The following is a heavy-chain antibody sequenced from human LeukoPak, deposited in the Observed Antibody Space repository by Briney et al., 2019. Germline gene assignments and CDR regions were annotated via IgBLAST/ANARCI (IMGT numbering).Heavy chain of an antibody. V-gene: IGHV4-61*02. CDR1: GSSISSGSYY. D-gene: IGHD3-3*01. J-gene: IGHJ4*02. CDR3: ARGSGYRYYFDY. CDR2: IYTSGST. Sequence: SQTLSLTCTVSGSSISSGSYYRSWIRQPAGKGLEWIGRIYTSGSTNYNPSLKSRVTISVDTSKNQFSLKLSSVTAADTAVYYCARGSGYRYYFDYWGQGTLVTVPS.